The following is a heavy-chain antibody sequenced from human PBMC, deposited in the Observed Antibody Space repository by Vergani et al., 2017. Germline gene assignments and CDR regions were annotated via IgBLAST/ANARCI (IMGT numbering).Heavy chain of an antibody. CDR2: IIPILGIA. D-gene: IGHD2-15*01. J-gene: IGHJ4*02. CDR3: ARDVGNCSGGSCYSKRGAYFDY. V-gene: IGHV1-69*04. CDR1: GYTFTSYG. Sequence: QVQLVQSGAEVKKPGASVKVSCKASGYTFTSYGISWVRQAPGQGLEWMGRIIPILGIANYAQKFQGRVTITADKSTSTAYMELSSLRSEDTAVYYCARDVGNCSGGSCYSKRGAYFDYWGQGTLVTVSS.